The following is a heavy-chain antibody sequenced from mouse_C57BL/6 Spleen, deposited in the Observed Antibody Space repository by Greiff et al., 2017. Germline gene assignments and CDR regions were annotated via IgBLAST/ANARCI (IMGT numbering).Heavy chain of an antibody. CDR3: ANLRPGFAY. CDR1: GYAFSSSW. D-gene: IGHD2-12*01. Sequence: QVQLKQSGPELVKPGASVKFSCKASGYAFSSSWMNWVKQRPGKGLEWIGRIYPGDGDTNYNGKFKGKATLTANKSSSTAYRQLSSLTSEDSAVYFCANLRPGFAYWGQGTLVTVSA. V-gene: IGHV1-82*01. J-gene: IGHJ3*01. CDR2: IYPGDGDT.